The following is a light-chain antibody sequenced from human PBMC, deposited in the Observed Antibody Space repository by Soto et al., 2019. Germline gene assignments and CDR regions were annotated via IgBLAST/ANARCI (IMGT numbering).Light chain of an antibody. J-gene: IGKJ1*01. CDR1: QGISSY. CDR3: QQYYSYPVT. CDR2: AAS. V-gene: IGKV1-8*01. Sequence: AIRMTQSPSSLSASTGDRVTITCRASQGISSYLAWYQQKPGKAPKLLIYAASTLQSGVPSRFSGSGSGTDFTLTISCLQSEDFATYSCQQYYSYPVTFGQGTKVDIK.